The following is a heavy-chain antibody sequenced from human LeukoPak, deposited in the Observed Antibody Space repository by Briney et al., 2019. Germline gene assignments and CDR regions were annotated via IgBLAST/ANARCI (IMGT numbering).Heavy chain of an antibody. D-gene: IGHD3-10*01. V-gene: IGHV3-30*02. CDR1: GFTFSSYG. Sequence: TGGSLRLSCAASGFTFSSYGMHWVRQAPGKGLEWVAFIRYDGSNKYYADSVKGRFTISRDNSKNTPYLQMNSLRAEGTAVYSCAKDALWFGELLGAFDIWGQGTMVTVSS. CDR3: AKDALWFGELLGAFDI. J-gene: IGHJ3*02. CDR2: IRYDGSNK.